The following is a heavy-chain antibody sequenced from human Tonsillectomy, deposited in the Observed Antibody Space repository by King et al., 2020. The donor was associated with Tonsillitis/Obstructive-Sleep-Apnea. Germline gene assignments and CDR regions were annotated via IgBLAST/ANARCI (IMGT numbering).Heavy chain of an antibody. D-gene: IGHD3-3*01. V-gene: IGHV3-30*04. J-gene: IGHJ4*02. Sequence: VQLVESGGGVVQPGRSLRLSCAASGFTFSSYAMHWVRQAPGKGLEWVAVISYDGSNKYYADSVKGRFTISRDNSKNTLYLQMNSLRAEDTAVYYCARGDYDFWSALDYWGQGTLVTVSS. CDR1: GFTFSSYA. CDR2: ISYDGSNK. CDR3: ARGDYDFWSALDY.